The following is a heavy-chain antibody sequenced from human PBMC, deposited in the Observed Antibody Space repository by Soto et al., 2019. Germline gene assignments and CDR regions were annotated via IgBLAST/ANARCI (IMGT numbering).Heavy chain of an antibody. J-gene: IGHJ4*02. Sequence: SETLSLTCAVSGGSISSGGYSWSWIRQPPGKGLEWIGYVYHSGSTYYNPSLKSRATISVDRSKNQFSLKLSSVTAADTAVYFCARVPDTALAPDYWGQGTLVTVSS. CDR2: VYHSGST. D-gene: IGHD5-18*01. V-gene: IGHV4-30-2*01. CDR3: ARVPDTALAPDY. CDR1: GGSISSGGYS.